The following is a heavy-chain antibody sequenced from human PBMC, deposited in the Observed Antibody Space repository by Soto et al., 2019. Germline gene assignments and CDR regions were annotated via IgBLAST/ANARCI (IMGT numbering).Heavy chain of an antibody. CDR1: GDSVSSYSAA. D-gene: IGHD3-10*01. CDR2: TYYRSRFFS. V-gene: IGHV6-1*01. Sequence: SQTLSLTCAISGDSVSSYSAAWNWIRQSPSGGLEWLGRTYYRSRFFSDYAESVKSRIIVNPDTSKNQFSLQLKSVTPEDTAVYYCVRDRYSSSGWFDPWGQGTPVTVSS. J-gene: IGHJ5*02. CDR3: VRDRYSSSGWFDP.